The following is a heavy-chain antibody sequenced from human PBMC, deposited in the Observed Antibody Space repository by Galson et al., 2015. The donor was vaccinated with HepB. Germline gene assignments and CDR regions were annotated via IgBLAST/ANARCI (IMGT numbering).Heavy chain of an antibody. CDR2: LHYSGTT. CDR1: GDSVTGGSSY. Sequence: LSLTCTVSGDSVTGGSSYWGWIRQPPGKGLEWIGSLHYSGTTYYNPPLRGRVSISVHTSNNHFSLRLSSVTAADTAMYYCARHLAAAGSAPLPTDWYFDLWGRGTLVIVSS. V-gene: IGHV4-39*01. CDR3: ARHLAAAGSAPLPTDWYFDL. J-gene: IGHJ2*01. D-gene: IGHD6-13*01.